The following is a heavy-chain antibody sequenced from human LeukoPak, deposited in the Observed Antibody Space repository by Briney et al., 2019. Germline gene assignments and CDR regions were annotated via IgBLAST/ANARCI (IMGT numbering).Heavy chain of an antibody. Sequence: PSETLSLTCTVSGGSISSSSYYWGWIRQPPGKGLELIGSIYYSGSTYYNPSLKSRVTISVDTSKNQFSLKLSSVTAADTAVYYCARSETGSEIPGRSLTPRRPFDYWGQGTLVTVSS. J-gene: IGHJ4*02. CDR3: ARSETGSEIPGRSLTPRRPFDY. CDR1: GGSISSSSYY. V-gene: IGHV4-39*01. CDR2: IYYSGST. D-gene: IGHD1-14*01.